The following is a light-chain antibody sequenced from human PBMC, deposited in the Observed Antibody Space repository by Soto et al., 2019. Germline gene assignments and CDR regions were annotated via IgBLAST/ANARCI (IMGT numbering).Light chain of an antibody. CDR1: QTMHRY. CDR3: QESFSTPYT. Sequence: DIRMTQSPSSLAASVGGTVTITCRASQTMHRYLSWYQQKPGKAPKLLVYAASTLHDGVPSRFSGSGSGTEFTLTISSLQPEDFATYYCQESFSTPYTFGQGTKVEIK. CDR2: AAS. V-gene: IGKV1-39*01. J-gene: IGKJ2*01.